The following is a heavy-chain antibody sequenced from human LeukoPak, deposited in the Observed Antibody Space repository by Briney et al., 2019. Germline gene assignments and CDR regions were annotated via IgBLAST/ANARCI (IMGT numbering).Heavy chain of an antibody. CDR1: GFTFSSYA. CDR3: AKGVSVYGDYWGGPDY. V-gene: IGHV3-23*01. Sequence: GGSLRLSCAASGFTFSSYAMSWVRQAPGKGLEWVSAISGSGGSTYYADSGKGRFTISRDNSKDTLYLQMNSLRAEDTAVYYCAKGVSVYGDYWGGPDYWGQGTLVTVSS. J-gene: IGHJ4*02. D-gene: IGHD4-17*01. CDR2: ISGSGGST.